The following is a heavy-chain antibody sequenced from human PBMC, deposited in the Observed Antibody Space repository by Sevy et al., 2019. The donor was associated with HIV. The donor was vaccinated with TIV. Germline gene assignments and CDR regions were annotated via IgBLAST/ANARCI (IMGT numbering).Heavy chain of an antibody. J-gene: IGHJ4*02. D-gene: IGHD3-10*01. Sequence: ASVKVSCTSSGYTFIAHYLHWVRQAPGQGLEWMGWINPESGDTTYTEKFQGRVTMTRGTSISTAYMEVITLRSDDTAVYFCARVQRGGVPDYWGQGTLVTVSS. CDR3: ARVQRGGVPDY. CDR2: INPESGDT. CDR1: GYTFIAHY. V-gene: IGHV1-2*02.